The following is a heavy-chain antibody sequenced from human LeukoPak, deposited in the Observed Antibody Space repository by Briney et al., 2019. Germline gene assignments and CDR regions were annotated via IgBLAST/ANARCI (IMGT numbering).Heavy chain of an antibody. V-gene: IGHV3-53*01. Sequence: GGSLTLSCSFSGLIASSKYMAWVRQAPGKGLQWISFIYGGGNTLYADSVMGRFSISRDNSKTTLYLQMNSLRAEDTAVYYCATGGRSGMAFDFWGQGTLVTVSS. J-gene: IGHJ4*02. CDR2: IYGGGNT. CDR3: ATGGRSGMAFDF. D-gene: IGHD5-24*01. CDR1: GLIASSKY.